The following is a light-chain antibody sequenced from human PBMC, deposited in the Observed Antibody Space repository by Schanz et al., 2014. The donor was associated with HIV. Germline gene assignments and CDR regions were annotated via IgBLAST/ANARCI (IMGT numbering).Light chain of an antibody. Sequence: SYELTQPPSVSVAPGKTASITCGGNNVGIKSVHWHQQKPGQAPVMVISYDTDRPSGIPERFSGSNSGHTATLTISRVEAGDEADYYCQVWDTFISAVFGGGTKLTVL. CDR2: YDT. CDR3: QVWDTFISAV. V-gene: IGLV3-21*01. J-gene: IGLJ2*01. CDR1: NVGIKS.